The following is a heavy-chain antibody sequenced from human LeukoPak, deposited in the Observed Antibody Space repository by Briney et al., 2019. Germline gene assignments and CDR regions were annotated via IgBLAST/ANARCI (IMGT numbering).Heavy chain of an antibody. D-gene: IGHD3-3*01. V-gene: IGHV4-4*07. J-gene: IGHJ3*02. Sequence: TSETLSLTCTVSGGSISSYYWSWIRQPAGKGLEWIGRIYTSGSTNYNPSLKSRVTMSVDTSKNQFSLKLGSVTAADTAMYYCARDPPRITIFGVVIISDAFDIWGQGTMVTVSS. CDR1: GGSISSYY. CDR3: ARDPPRITIFGVVIISDAFDI. CDR2: IYTSGST.